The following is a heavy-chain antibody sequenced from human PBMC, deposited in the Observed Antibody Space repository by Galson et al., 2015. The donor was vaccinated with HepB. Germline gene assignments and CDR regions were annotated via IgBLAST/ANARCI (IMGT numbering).Heavy chain of an antibody. CDR1: GYTFTSNL. J-gene: IGHJ6*03. Sequence: SVKVSCKASGYTFTSNLIHWVRQAPGQGLEWMGIINPSGGTTSYAQKFQGRLTMTRDTSTSTVYMEMSSLRSEDTAVYYCARDGNDYMDVWGKGTTVTVSS. CDR3: ARDGNDYMDV. CDR2: INPSGGTT. D-gene: IGHD1-14*01. V-gene: IGHV1-46*03.